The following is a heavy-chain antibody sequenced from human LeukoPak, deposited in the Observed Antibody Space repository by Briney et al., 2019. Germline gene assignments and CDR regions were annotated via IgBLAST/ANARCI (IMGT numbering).Heavy chain of an antibody. Sequence: SGTLSLTCAVSGGSISSSNWWSWVRQPPGKGLEWIGEIYHSGSTNYNPSLKSRVTISVDKSKNQFSLKLSSVTAADTAVYYCARVGAYYGILTGYYRGWFDPWGQGTLVTVSS. D-gene: IGHD3-9*01. CDR3: ARVGAYYGILTGYYRGWFDP. CDR2: IYHSGST. V-gene: IGHV4-4*02. CDR1: GGSISSSNW. J-gene: IGHJ5*02.